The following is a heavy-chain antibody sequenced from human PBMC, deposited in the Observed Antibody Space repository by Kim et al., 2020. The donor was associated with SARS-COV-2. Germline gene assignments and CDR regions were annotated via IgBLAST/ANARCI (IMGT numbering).Heavy chain of an antibody. V-gene: IGHV1-69*13. CDR3: ARSREEITIFGVVITPANY. CDR1: GGTFSSYA. Sequence: SVKVSCKASGGTFSSYAISWVRQSPGQGLEWMGGIIPIFGTANYAQKFQGRVTITADESTSTAYMELSSLRSEDTAVYYCARSREEITIFGVVITPANYWGQGTLVTVSS. CDR2: IIPIFGTA. D-gene: IGHD3-3*01. J-gene: IGHJ4*02.